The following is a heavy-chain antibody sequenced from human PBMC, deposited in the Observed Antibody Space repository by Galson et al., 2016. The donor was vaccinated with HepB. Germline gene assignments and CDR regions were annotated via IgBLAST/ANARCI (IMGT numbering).Heavy chain of an antibody. CDR1: GFSFSSYA. V-gene: IGHV3-74*01. Sequence: SLRLSCAASGFSFSSYAMNWVRQDPGKGLVWVSRINSDGGSKSYADSVKGRFTISRDNAKNTLYLQMNSLRGDETAVYYCKGRGTGCSGGSYFNNWFDPWGQGTLVTVSA. CDR3: KGRGTGCSGGSYFNNWFDP. CDR2: INSDGGSK. D-gene: IGHD2-15*01. J-gene: IGHJ5*02.